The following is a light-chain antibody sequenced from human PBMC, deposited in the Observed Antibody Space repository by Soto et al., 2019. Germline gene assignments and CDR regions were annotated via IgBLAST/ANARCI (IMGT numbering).Light chain of an antibody. V-gene: IGKV3-20*01. CDR3: QHYGTTPWT. J-gene: IGKJ1*01. CDR2: GAS. CDR1: QSVCSRC. Sequence: ETVLTQSPGTLSLSPGERVTLSCRTSQSVCSRCFAWYQQKPGQSPRLLIYGASTRATGIPDRFSGSGSGTDFTLTISRLEPEGFEVYYCQHYGTTPWTFGQETKVAIK.